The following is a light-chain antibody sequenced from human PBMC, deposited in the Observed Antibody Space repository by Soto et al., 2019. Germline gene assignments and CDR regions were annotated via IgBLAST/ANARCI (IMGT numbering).Light chain of an antibody. J-gene: IGKJ1*01. V-gene: IGKV1-5*01. Sequence: DIQMTQSPSTLSASVGDRVTITCRASQSISSWLAWYQQKPGKAPKLLIYDASSLESGVPSRFSGSGSGTELPLTLGRLQADDFATYYCQQYNSYSPETFGQGTKVEIQ. CDR3: QQYNSYSPET. CDR2: DAS. CDR1: QSISSW.